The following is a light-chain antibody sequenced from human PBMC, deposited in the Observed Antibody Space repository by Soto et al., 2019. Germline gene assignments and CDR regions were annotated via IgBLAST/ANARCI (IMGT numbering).Light chain of an antibody. CDR1: QSVSSGT. CDR3: QQHSSWPLT. CDR2: SAS. V-gene: IGKV3-15*01. J-gene: IGKJ2*01. Sequence: EIVLTQSPGTLSLSPGERATLSCRASQSVSSGTLAWYQQKPGQPPRLLIYSASTRAAGIPARFSGSGSGTEFALTISSLQSEDFAVYYCQQHSSWPLTFGQGTKLEI.